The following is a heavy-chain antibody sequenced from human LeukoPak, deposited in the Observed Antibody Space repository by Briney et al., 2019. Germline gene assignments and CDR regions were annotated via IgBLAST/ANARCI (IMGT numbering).Heavy chain of an antibody. V-gene: IGHV3-23*01. CDR1: GFTFNNYA. CDR3: AKDKGYSGSLEAFDI. Sequence: QPGGSLRLSCAASGFTFNNYAMNWVRQAPGKGLEWVSAISVSGGSTYYADSVKGRFTISRDNSKNTLYLRMNSLRAEDTAVYYCAKDKGYSGSLEAFDIWGQGTMVTVSS. J-gene: IGHJ3*02. CDR2: ISVSGGST. D-gene: IGHD1-26*01.